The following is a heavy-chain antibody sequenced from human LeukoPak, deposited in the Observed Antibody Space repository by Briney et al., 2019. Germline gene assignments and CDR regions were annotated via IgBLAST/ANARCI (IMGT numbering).Heavy chain of an antibody. V-gene: IGHV3-23*01. CDR2: VTGSDDRT. CDR3: AKGPQLNSGYHPDY. CDR1: GFTFSNAA. D-gene: IGHD3-22*01. Sequence: GESLKISCAASGFTFSNAAMTWVRQAPGRGLEWVSTVTGSDDRTYYADSVKGRFTISRDYSRNMLHLQMNSLRVEDTAMYYCAKGPQLNSGYHPDYWGQGTLVTVSS. J-gene: IGHJ4*02.